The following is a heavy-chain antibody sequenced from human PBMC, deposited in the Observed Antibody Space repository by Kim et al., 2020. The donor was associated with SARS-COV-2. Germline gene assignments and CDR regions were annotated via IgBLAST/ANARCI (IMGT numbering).Heavy chain of an antibody. V-gene: IGHV4-34*01. CDR3: ARGGGSGPYDYVWGSYRMFDY. CDR1: GGSFSGYY. CDR2: INHSGST. J-gene: IGHJ4*02. Sequence: SETLSLTCAVYGGSFSGYYWSWIRQPPGKGLEWIGEINHSGSTNYNPSLKSRVTISVDTSKNQFSLKLSSVTAADTAVYYCARGGGSGPYDYVWGSYRMFDYWGQGTLVTVSS. D-gene: IGHD3-16*02.